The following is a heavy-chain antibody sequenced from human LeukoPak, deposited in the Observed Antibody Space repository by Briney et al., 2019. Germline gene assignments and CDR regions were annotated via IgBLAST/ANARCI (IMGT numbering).Heavy chain of an antibody. CDR1: GGTFSSYA. Sequence: SVKVSCKASGGTFSSYAISWVRQAPGQGLEWMGGIIPIFGTANCAQKFQGRVTSTADDPTTTAYMELSSLRSEDTAVYYCARLRGYDYPGGYWGQGTLVTVSS. CDR3: ARLRGYDYPGGY. D-gene: IGHD5-12*01. CDR2: IIPIFGTA. J-gene: IGHJ4*02. V-gene: IGHV1-69*13.